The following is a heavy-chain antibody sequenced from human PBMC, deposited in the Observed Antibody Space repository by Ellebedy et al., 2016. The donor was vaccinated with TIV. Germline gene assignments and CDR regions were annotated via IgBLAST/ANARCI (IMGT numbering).Heavy chain of an antibody. CDR1: GYTFTSYY. CDR2: IIPIFGTA. CDR3: ARDRGGIAAAGTGFWWFDP. V-gene: IGHV1-69*06. D-gene: IGHD6-13*01. Sequence: SVKVSXKASGYTFTSYYMHWVRQAPGQGLEWMGGIIPIFGTANYAQKFQGRVTITADKSTSTAYMELSSLRSEDTAVYYCARDRGGIAAAGTGFWWFDPWGQGTTVTVSS. J-gene: IGHJ5*01.